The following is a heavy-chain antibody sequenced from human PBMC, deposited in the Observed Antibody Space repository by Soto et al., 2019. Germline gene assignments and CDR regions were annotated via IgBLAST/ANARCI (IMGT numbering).Heavy chain of an antibody. J-gene: IGHJ5*02. Sequence: SEILSLTCAVYGGSFSGYYWIWIRQPPGKGLEWIGEINHSGSTNYNPSLKSRVTISVDTSKNQFSLKLSSVTAADTAVYYCARWRDYGRCFDPWGQGTLVTVS. D-gene: IGHD4-17*01. CDR2: INHSGST. CDR1: GGSFSGYY. CDR3: ARWRDYGRCFDP. V-gene: IGHV4-34*01.